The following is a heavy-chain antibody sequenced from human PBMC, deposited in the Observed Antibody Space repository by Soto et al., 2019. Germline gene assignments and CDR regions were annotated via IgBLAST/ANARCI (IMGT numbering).Heavy chain of an antibody. CDR1: GGSISSYY. D-gene: IGHD3-16*02. J-gene: IGHJ4*02. V-gene: IGHV4-59*01. Sequence: SETLSLTCTVSGGSISSYYWGWIRQPPGKGLEWIGYIYYSGSTNYNPSLKSRVTISVDTSKNQFSLKLSSVTAADTAVYYCARVPMITFGGVIVPYYFDYWGQGTLVTVSS. CDR2: IYYSGST. CDR3: ARVPMITFGGVIVPYYFDY.